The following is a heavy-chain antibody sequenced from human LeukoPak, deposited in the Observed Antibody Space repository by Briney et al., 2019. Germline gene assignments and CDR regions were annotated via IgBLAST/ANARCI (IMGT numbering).Heavy chain of an antibody. CDR2: ISSSSSTI. CDR3: ARDHGIAAAGTGGDAFDI. D-gene: IGHD6-13*01. CDR1: GFTFSSYS. J-gene: IGHJ3*02. Sequence: GGSLRLSCAASGFTFSSYSMNWVRQAPGKGLEWVSYISSSSSTIYYADSVKGRFTISRDNAKNSLYLQMNSLRAEDTAVYYCARDHGIAAAGTGGDAFDIWGQGTMVTVSS. V-gene: IGHV3-48*04.